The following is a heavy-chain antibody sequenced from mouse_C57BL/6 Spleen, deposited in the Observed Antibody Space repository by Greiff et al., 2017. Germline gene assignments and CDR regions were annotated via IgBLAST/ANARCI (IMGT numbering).Heavy chain of an antibody. Sequence: EVQLQPSGPELVKPGASVKISCKASGYSFTGYYMNWVKQSPEKSLAWIGEINPSSGGTTYNQKFKAKATLTVDKSSSTAYMQLKSLTSEDSADYYGARSGYGSSSWYFDVWGTGTTVTVSS. D-gene: IGHD1-1*01. V-gene: IGHV1-42*01. CDR2: INPSSGGT. CDR3: ARSGYGSSSWYFDV. J-gene: IGHJ1*03. CDR1: GYSFTGYY.